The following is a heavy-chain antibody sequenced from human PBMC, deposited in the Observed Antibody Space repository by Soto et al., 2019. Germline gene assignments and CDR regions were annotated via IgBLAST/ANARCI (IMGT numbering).Heavy chain of an antibody. Sequence: PGGSLRLSCAASGVTFSIYSMNWVRQGPGKGLEWVSVISGSGGSTCYADSVKGRFTISRDNSKNTLYLQMNSLRAEDTAVYYCASRSSGWYFDYWGQGTLVTVSS. J-gene: IGHJ4*02. CDR2: ISGSGGST. CDR1: GVTFSIYS. CDR3: ASRSSGWYFDY. V-gene: IGHV3-23*01. D-gene: IGHD6-19*01.